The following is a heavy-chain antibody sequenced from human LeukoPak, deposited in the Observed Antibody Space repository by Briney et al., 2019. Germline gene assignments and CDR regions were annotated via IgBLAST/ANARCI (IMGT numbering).Heavy chain of an antibody. CDR2: ISSSSSTI. CDR1: GFTFSSYS. D-gene: IGHD6-13*01. J-gene: IGHJ4*02. Sequence: GGSLRLSCAASGFTFSSYSMNWVRQAPGKGLEWVSYISSSSSTIYYADSVKGRFTISRDNAENSLYLQMNSLRAEDTAVYYCARFGSSWYEAYYFDYWGQGTLVTVSS. V-gene: IGHV3-48*01. CDR3: ARFGSSWYEAYYFDY.